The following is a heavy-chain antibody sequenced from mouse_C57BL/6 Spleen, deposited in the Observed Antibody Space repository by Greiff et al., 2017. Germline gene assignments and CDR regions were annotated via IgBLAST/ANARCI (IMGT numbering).Heavy chain of an antibody. J-gene: IGHJ3*01. CDR1: GYTFTSYW. CDR3: ANYGSSSWFAY. V-gene: IGHV1-55*01. CDR2: SYPGSGST. D-gene: IGHD1-1*01. Sequence: QVQLQQPGAELVKPGASVKMSCKASGYTFTSYWITWVKRRHGQGREWIGDSYPGSGSTNDNEKFKSKATLTVDTSSSTAYMQLRSLTSEDSAVYYCANYGSSSWFAYWGQGTLVTVSA.